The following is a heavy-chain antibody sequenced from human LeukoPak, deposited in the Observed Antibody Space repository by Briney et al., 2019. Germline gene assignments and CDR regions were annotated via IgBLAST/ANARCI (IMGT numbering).Heavy chain of an antibody. J-gene: IGHJ4*02. V-gene: IGHV3-21*01. CDR1: GFPFSGYS. CDR2: MSSSGSHI. CDR3: AKGGVHSSSWYVFDY. Sequence: GSLRLSCAASGFPFSGYSMNWVRPAPGKGLEWVSSMSSSGSHIYFADSVKGRFTISRDNAKKSLYLQMNSLRAEDTAVYYCAKGGVHSSSWYVFDYWGQGTLVTVSS. D-gene: IGHD6-13*01.